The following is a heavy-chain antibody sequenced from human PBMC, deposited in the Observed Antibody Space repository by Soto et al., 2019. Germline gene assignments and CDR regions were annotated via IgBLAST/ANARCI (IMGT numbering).Heavy chain of an antibody. CDR3: ARDGGRHSGGIDY. CDR2: IIPIFGTA. Sequence: QVQLVQSGAEVKKPGSSVKVSCKASGGTFSSYSINWVRQAPGQGLEWMGEIIPIFGTANYAQKFQGRVTSTADESTSTAYMELSSLRSGDTAVYYCARDGGRHSGGIDYWGQGTLVTVSS. V-gene: IGHV1-69*01. CDR1: GGTFSSYS. J-gene: IGHJ4*02. D-gene: IGHD1-26*01.